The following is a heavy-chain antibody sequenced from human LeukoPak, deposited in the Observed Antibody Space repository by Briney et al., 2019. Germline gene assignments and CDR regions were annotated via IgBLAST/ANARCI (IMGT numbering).Heavy chain of an antibody. J-gene: IGHJ4*02. D-gene: IGHD3-10*01. V-gene: IGHV4-34*01. CDR2: INHSGST. CDR1: GFTFSSFS. CDR3: ARAQNSGSYYNVRIQFDY. Sequence: GSLRLSCAASGFTFSSFSLNWVRQPPGKGLEWIGEINHSGSTNYNPSLKSRVTISVDTSKNQFSLKLSSVTAADTAVYYCARAQNSGSYYNVRIQFDYWGQGTLVTVSS.